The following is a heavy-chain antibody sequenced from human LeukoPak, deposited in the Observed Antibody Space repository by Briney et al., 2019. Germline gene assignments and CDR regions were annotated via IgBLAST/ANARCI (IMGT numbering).Heavy chain of an antibody. CDR1: GFTFSSYW. D-gene: IGHD3-10*01. Sequence: GGSLRLSCAASGFTFSSYWMSWVRQAPGKGLEWVANIKQDGSEKYYVDSVKGRFTISRDNAKNSLYLQMNSLRAEDTAVYYCARGKSGSGSFYYYYYYMDVWGKGTTVTISS. CDR3: ARGKSGSGSFYYYYYYMDV. CDR2: IKQDGSEK. J-gene: IGHJ6*03. V-gene: IGHV3-7*01.